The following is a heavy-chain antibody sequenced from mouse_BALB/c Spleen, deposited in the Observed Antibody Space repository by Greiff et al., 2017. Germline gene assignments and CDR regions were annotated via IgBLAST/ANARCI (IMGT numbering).Heavy chain of an antibody. CDR2: ISYSGST. J-gene: IGHJ3*01. D-gene: IGHD2-4*01. CDR1: GDSITSGY. Sequence: EVQRVESGPSLVKPSQTLSLTCSVTGDSITSGYWNWIRKFPGNKLEYMGYISYSGSTYYNPSLKSRISITRDTSKNQYYLQLNSVTTEDTATYYCAKGGMGYDYDVFAYWGQGTLVTVSA. CDR3: AKGGMGYDYDVFAY. V-gene: IGHV3-8*02.